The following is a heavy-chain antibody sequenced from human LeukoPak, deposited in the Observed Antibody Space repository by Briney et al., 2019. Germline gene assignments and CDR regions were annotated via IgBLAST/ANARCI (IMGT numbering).Heavy chain of an antibody. CDR1: GFTFSSYD. Sequence: GGSLRLSCAASGFTFSSYDMSWVRQAPGKGLEWVSAISGSGGSTYYADSVKGRFTISRDNSKNTLYLQMNSLRAEDKAVYYCAKDTYDYGNYEYGSGMDVWGQGTTVTVSS. CDR2: ISGSGGST. V-gene: IGHV3-23*01. CDR3: AKDTYDYGNYEYGSGMDV. J-gene: IGHJ6*02. D-gene: IGHD4-11*01.